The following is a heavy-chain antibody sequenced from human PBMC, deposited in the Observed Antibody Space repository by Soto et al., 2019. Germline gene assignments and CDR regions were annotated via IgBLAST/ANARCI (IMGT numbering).Heavy chain of an antibody. CDR3: ARGTTSGATYFDY. J-gene: IGHJ4*02. CDR2: IKQDGSEK. Sequence: GGSLRLSCAASGFTFSSYWMHWVRQAPGKGLEWVARIKQDGSEKYYVDSVKGRFTISRDNAEMSLYLQMNSLRAEDTAVYYCARGTTSGATYFDYWRQGTLVTVSS. CDR1: GFTFSSYW. D-gene: IGHD5-12*01. V-gene: IGHV3-7*03.